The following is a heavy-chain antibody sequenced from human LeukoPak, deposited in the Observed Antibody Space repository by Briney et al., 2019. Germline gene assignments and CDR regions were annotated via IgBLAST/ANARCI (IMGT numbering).Heavy chain of an antibody. CDR3: ARDRGGDSLDI. Sequence: PSQTLSLTCTVSGGSVSSGNFYWTWIRQPAGNQLEWIGRIHTSGNTNHNPSLWSRVTVSTDTSKNQFSLTLNFVTAADTAVYYCARDRGGDSLDIWGQGTTVTVSS. CDR2: IHTSGNT. D-gene: IGHD2-21*01. V-gene: IGHV4-61*02. CDR1: GGSVSSGNFY. J-gene: IGHJ3*02.